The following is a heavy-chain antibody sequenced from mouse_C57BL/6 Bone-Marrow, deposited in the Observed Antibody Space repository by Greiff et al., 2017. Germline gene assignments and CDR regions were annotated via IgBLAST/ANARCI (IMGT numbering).Heavy chain of an antibody. CDR3: VRAGEAY. CDR1: GSTFHTSA. V-gene: IGHV10-3*01. D-gene: IGHD4-1*01. Sequence: EVKVVESGVGLVQPKGSLNLSCAASGSTFHTSAMHWVSQAPGKGLEWVARIRSKSSNLATYCADSVKDRFTISEDESQSMLYLQINDLKTEATAMYYCVRAGEAYWGQGTLVTVSA. J-gene: IGHJ3*01. CDR2: IRSKSSNLAT.